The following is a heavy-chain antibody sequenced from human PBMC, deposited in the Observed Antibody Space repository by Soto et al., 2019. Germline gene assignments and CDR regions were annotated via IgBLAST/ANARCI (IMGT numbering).Heavy chain of an antibody. V-gene: IGHV3-33*01. D-gene: IGHD3-16*01. CDR2: IWHDGGKK. CDR1: GFTLSSYG. CDR3: ERDGDVKTGFGKDY. J-gene: IGHJ4*02. Sequence: QVQLVESGGGVVQPGRSLRLSCAASGFTLSSYGMHWLRRAPGKGLEWVAFIWHDGGKKFYAESVKGRFTISRDNSKNTLYLQMTSLSAEDTAMYYGERDGDVKTGFGKDYWGQGTLVTVSS.